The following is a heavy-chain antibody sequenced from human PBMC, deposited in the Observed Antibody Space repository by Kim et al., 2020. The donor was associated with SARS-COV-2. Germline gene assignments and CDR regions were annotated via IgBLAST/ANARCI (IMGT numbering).Heavy chain of an antibody. CDR2: IIPIFGTA. CDR3: ARGGIAAAGSNWFDP. J-gene: IGHJ5*02. D-gene: IGHD6-13*01. Sequence: SVKVSCKASGGTFSSYAISWVRQAPGQGLEWMGGIIPIFGTANYAQKFQGRVTITADESTSTAYMELSSLRSEDTAVYYCARGGIAAAGSNWFDPWGQGTLVTVSS. V-gene: IGHV1-69*13. CDR1: GGTFSSYA.